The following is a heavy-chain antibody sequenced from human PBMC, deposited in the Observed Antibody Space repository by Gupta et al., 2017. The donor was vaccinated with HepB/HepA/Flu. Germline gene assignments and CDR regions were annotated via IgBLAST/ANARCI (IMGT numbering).Heavy chain of an antibody. V-gene: IGHV1-2*02. D-gene: IGHD3-3*01. CDR3: ARGGDVNCRIGGDY. Sequence: QVHLVQSGAEVKKPGASVTVSCKATGYTFTAHSLHWFRQAPGQRLQWMGWMHSNSGATLDAQEIQGRVTLTRDTSISTAYMELTRLTSHDTAVFYCARGGDVNCRIGGDYWGQGTLVTVSS. CDR2: MHSNSGAT. J-gene: IGHJ4*02. CDR1: GYTFTAHS.